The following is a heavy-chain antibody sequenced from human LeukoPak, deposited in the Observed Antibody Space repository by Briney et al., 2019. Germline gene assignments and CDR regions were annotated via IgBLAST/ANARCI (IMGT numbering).Heavy chain of an antibody. Sequence: GGSLRLSCAVSGFTFSSYAMSWVRQAPGKGLEWVSAISGSGGNTHYADSVKGRFTISRDNSKNTLYLQMNSLRAEDTAVYYCARDRPHYYDSSGYFDYWGQGTLVTVSS. CDR2: ISGSGGNT. V-gene: IGHV3-23*01. CDR1: GFTFSSYA. CDR3: ARDRPHYYDSSGYFDY. J-gene: IGHJ4*02. D-gene: IGHD3-22*01.